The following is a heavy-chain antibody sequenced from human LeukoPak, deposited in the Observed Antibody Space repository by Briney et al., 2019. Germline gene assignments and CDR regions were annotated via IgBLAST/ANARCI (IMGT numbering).Heavy chain of an antibody. J-gene: IGHJ5*02. V-gene: IGHV3-53*01. CDR1: GFTVSSNY. CDR3: ARAGGYDWRNWFDP. CDR2: IYSGGST. D-gene: IGHD5-12*01. Sequence: GRSLRLSCAASGFTVSSNYMSWVRQAPGKGLEWVSVIYSGGSTYYADSVKGRFTISRDNSKNTLHLQMNSLRAEDTAVYYCARAGGYDWRNWFDPWGQGTLVTVSS.